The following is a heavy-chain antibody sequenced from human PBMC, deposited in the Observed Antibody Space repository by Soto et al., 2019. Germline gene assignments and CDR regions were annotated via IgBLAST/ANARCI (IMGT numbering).Heavy chain of an antibody. CDR3: ARDRTGIVGATERWALYYDYGKDD. D-gene: IGHD1-26*01. J-gene: IGHJ6*02. CDR1: GGTFSRYA. Sequence: QVQLVQSGAEVKTPGSSVKVSCKASGGTFSRYAISCVRQAPGQGLEWMGGLIPILGTANDAQKCQGRVTITADECTSTGYRELCRLRSDDTGVYYCARDRTGIVGATERWALYYDYGKDDWGQGTKVTVS. V-gene: IGHV1-69*01. CDR2: LIPILGTA.